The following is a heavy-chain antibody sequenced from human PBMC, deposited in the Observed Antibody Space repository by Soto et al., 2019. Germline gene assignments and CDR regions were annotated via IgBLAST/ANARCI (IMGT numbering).Heavy chain of an antibody. D-gene: IGHD3-10*01. V-gene: IGHV4-30-2*01. Sequence: QLQLQGSGSGLVKPSQTLSLTCAVSGGSISSGGYSWSWIRQPPGKGLEWIGYIYHSGSTYYNPSLKSRVTISVDRSKNQFSLKLSSVTAADTAVYYCARGPPFGYWGQGTLVTVSS. CDR3: ARGPPFGY. CDR1: GGSISSGGYS. CDR2: IYHSGST. J-gene: IGHJ4*02.